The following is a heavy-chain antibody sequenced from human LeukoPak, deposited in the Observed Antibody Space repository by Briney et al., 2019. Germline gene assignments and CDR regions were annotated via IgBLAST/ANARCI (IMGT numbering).Heavy chain of an antibody. D-gene: IGHD3-22*01. CDR3: ASSPHYYDSSGYYLRWPFDY. V-gene: IGHV4-39*01. Sequence: SETLSLTCTVSGGSISSSSYYWGWIRQPPGKGLEWIGSIYYSGSTYYNPSLKSRVTISVDTSKNQFSLKLSSVTAADTAVYYCASSPHYYDSSGYYLRWPFDYWGQGTLVTVSS. CDR1: GGSISSSSYY. CDR2: IYYSGST. J-gene: IGHJ4*02.